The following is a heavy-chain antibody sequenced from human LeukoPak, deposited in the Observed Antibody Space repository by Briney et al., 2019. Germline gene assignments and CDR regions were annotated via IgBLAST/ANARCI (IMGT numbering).Heavy chain of an antibody. CDR2: ISGSGGST. Sequence: PGGSLRLSCAASGFTFSSYGMSWVRQAPGKGLEWVSAISGSGGSTYYADSVKGRFTISRDNSKNTLYLQMNSLRAEDTAVYYCAKDSDILTGYFDYWGQGTLVTVSS. CDR3: AKDSDILTGYFDY. J-gene: IGHJ4*02. CDR1: GFTFSSYG. D-gene: IGHD3-9*01. V-gene: IGHV3-23*01.